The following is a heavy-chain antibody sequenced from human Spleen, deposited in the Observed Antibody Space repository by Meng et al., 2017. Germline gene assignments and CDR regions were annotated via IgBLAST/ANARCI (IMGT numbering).Heavy chain of an antibody. CDR3: VRSSAWVRTGFDP. J-gene: IGHJ5*02. CDR1: GDSISSSDSY. D-gene: IGHD3-22*01. Sequence: QPQLQESGPGLVKPSETLSLTCSVSGDSISSSDSYWGWIRQSPGKGLEWIGSIGHSGFTYYTPSLESRVTVSVDTSKSQFSLKLTSVTAADTAVYFCVRSSAWVRTGFDPWGQGTLVTVSS. CDR2: IGHSGFT. V-gene: IGHV4-39*01.